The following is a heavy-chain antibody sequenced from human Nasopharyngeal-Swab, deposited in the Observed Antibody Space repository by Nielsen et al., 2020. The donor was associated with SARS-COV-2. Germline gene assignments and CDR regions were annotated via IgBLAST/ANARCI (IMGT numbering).Heavy chain of an antibody. V-gene: IGHV6-1*01. CDR3: ARVGPRHYDFWSGYSFDY. D-gene: IGHD3-3*01. J-gene: IGHJ4*02. Sequence: SQTLSRTCAISGDSVSSNSAAWNWIRQSPSRGLEWLGRTYYRSKWYNDYAVSVKSRITINPDTSKNQFSLQLNSVTPGDTAVYYCARVGPRHYDFWSGYSFDYWGQGTLVTVSS. CDR1: GDSVSSNSAA. CDR2: TYYRSKWYN.